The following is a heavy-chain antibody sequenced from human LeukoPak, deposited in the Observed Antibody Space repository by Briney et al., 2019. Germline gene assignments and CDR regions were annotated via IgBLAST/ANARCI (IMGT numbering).Heavy chain of an antibody. J-gene: IGHJ6*02. CDR2: INPNSGGT. D-gene: IGHD3-22*01. Sequence: ASVKVSCKASGYTFTGYYMHWVRQAPGHGLEWMGWINPNSGGTNYAQKFQGRVTMTRDTSISTAYMELSRLRSDDTAVYYCARGYYYDSSGYYYGMDVWGQGTTVTVSS. V-gene: IGHV1-2*02. CDR1: GYTFTGYY. CDR3: ARGYYYDSSGYYYGMDV.